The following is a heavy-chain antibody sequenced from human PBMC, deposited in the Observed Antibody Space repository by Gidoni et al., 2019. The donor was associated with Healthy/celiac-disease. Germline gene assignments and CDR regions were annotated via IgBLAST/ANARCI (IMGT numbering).Heavy chain of an antibody. CDR3: AREPTRGYYYGSGSYAFDI. Sequence: QVQLVQSGAEVKKPGSSVKVSCKASGGTFSSYTISWVRQAPGQGLEWMGRIIPILGIANYAQKFQGRVTITADKSTSTAYMELSSPRSEDTAVYYCAREPTRGYYYGSGSYAFDIWGQGTMVTVSS. CDR1: GGTFSSYT. D-gene: IGHD3-10*01. CDR2: IIPILGIA. J-gene: IGHJ3*02. V-gene: IGHV1-69*08.